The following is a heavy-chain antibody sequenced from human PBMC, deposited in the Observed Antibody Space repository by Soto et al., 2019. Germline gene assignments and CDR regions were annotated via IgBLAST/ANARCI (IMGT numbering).Heavy chain of an antibody. Sequence: TLSLTCAVYGGSFSGYFWSWIRQPPGKGLEWIGEINHSGSTNYNPSLKSRVTISVDTSKNQFSLKLSSVTAADTAVYYCARTADYYDSSGYLDAFDIWGQGTMVTVSS. CDR3: ARTADYYDSSGYLDAFDI. J-gene: IGHJ3*02. CDR2: INHSGST. V-gene: IGHV4-34*01. CDR1: GGSFSGYF. D-gene: IGHD3-22*01.